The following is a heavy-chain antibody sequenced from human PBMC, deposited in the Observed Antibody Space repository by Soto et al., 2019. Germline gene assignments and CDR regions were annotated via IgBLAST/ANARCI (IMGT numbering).Heavy chain of an antibody. D-gene: IGHD3-9*01. CDR3: GFLWLYYSGLDV. CDR1: GCTVSSNY. V-gene: IGHV3-53*01. Sequence: GGSARLSCVVSGCTVSSNYMSWVRQAPGKGLEWVSFIYSDGSTYYADSVKGRFTVSRDNSKSTLYLQMNSLRADDTAVYHCGFLWLYYSGLDVWGQGTTVTVSS. CDR2: IYSDGST. J-gene: IGHJ6*02.